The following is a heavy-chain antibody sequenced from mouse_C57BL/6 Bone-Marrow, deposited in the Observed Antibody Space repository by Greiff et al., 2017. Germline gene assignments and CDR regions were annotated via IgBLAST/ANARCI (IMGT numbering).Heavy chain of an antibody. CDR1: GYTFTSYW. CDR3: ARSFYYYGSPIDY. D-gene: IGHD1-1*01. Sequence: QVQLQQPGAELVKPGASVKLSCKASGYTFTSYWMHWVKQRPGQGLEWIGMIHPNSGGTNYNEKFKGKATLTVDKSSSTAYMQLSSLTSEDSAVYYCARSFYYYGSPIDYWGQGTLVTVSA. V-gene: IGHV1-64*01. J-gene: IGHJ3*01. CDR2: IHPNSGGT.